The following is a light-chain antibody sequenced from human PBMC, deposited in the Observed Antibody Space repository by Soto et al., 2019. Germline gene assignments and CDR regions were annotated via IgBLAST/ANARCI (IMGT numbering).Light chain of an antibody. Sequence: EIVLTQAPATLSLSPGERATLSCRASQSIGLAIAWYQHKPGQAPRLLLFDASQRPTGIPARFRGSGSGTDFTLSISSLEPADFAVYYCQQRTDRPPWTFGQGTKVESK. CDR3: QQRTDRPPWT. V-gene: IGKV3-11*01. J-gene: IGKJ1*01. CDR1: QSIGLA. CDR2: DAS.